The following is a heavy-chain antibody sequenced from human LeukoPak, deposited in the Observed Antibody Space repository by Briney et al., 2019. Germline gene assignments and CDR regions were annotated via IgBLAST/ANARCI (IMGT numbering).Heavy chain of an antibody. CDR3: ARLRELNWFDP. D-gene: IGHD1-26*01. Sequence: GGSLRLSCAASRFTFSRNWMSWVRQAPGKGLEWVANIKQDGSEKYYVDSEKGRFTISRDNAKNSLYLQMNSLRAEDTAVYYCARLRELNWFDPWGQGTLVTVSS. J-gene: IGHJ5*02. V-gene: IGHV3-7*01. CDR1: RFTFSRNW. CDR2: IKQDGSEK.